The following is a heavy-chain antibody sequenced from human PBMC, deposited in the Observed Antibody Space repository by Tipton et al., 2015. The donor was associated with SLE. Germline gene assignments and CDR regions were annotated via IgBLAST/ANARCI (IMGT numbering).Heavy chain of an antibody. V-gene: IGHV3-23*03. Sequence: SLRLSCAASGFTFSSYAMSWVRQAPGKGLEWVSVIYSGGSTYYADSVNGRFTISRDNSKNTLYQQMNSLRAEDTAVYYCAKQGIAAQTDYWGQGTLVTVSS. CDR3: AKQGIAAQTDY. D-gene: IGHD6-6*01. CDR1: GFTFSSYA. J-gene: IGHJ4*02. CDR2: IYSGGST.